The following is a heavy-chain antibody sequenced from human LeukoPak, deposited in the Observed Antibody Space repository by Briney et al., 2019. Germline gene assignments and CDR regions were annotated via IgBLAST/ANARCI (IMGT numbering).Heavy chain of an antibody. J-gene: IGHJ4*02. CDR1: GFTFSNYV. CDR3: ARDPNWGSGY. Sequence: GGSLRLSCAASGFTFSNYVMIWVRQAPGKGLEWVSIIGTSGGDIHYADSVKGRFSISRDNSKNMLSLQMNSLRVDDTAVYYCARDPNWGSGYWGQGTLVTVSS. D-gene: IGHD7-27*01. CDR2: IGTSGGDI. V-gene: IGHV3-23*01.